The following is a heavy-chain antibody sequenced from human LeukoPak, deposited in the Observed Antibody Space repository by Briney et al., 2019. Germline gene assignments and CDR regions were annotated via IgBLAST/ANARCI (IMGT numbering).Heavy chain of an antibody. D-gene: IGHD6-19*01. CDR2: ISYDGSNK. CDR3: AKAQRTVAGTYYYYYMDV. Sequence: GGSLRLSCAASGFTFSSYGMHWVRQAPGKGLEWVAVISYDGSNKYYADSVKGRFTISRDNSKNTLYLQMNSLRAEDTAVYYCAKAQRTVAGTYYYYYMDVWGKGTTVTISS. J-gene: IGHJ6*03. V-gene: IGHV3-30*18. CDR1: GFTFSSYG.